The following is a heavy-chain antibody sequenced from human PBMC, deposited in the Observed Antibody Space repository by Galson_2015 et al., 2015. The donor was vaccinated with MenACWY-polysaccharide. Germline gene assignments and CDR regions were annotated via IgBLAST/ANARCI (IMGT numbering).Heavy chain of an antibody. CDR2: ISGSGGST. Sequence: SLRLSCAASGFTFSSYAMSWVRQAPGKGLEWVSAISGSGGSTYYADSVKGRFTISRDNSKNTLYLQMNSLRAEDTAVFYCAKDRDSSGWYDWGQGTLVTVSS. J-gene: IGHJ4*02. V-gene: IGHV3-23*01. D-gene: IGHD6-19*01. CDR3: AKDRDSSGWYD. CDR1: GFTFSSYA.